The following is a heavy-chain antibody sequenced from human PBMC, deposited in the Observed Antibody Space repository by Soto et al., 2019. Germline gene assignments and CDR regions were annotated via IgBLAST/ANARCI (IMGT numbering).Heavy chain of an antibody. Sequence: SVKVSCKTSGGTFSTFGISWVRQAPGQGLEWMGGIIPFFGTAEYSQKFEDRITITADESTSTVYMDLRSLTSEDTAIYYCARTAPMDAGDKYYYDFWGQGALVTVSS. V-gene: IGHV1-69*13. CDR1: GGTFSTFG. CDR3: ARTAPMDAGDKYYYDF. CDR2: IIPFFGTA. D-gene: IGHD3-16*01. J-gene: IGHJ4*02.